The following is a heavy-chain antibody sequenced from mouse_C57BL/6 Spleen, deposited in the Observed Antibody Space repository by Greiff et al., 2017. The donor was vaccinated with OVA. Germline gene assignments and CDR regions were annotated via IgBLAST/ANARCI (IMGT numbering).Heavy chain of an antibody. D-gene: IGHD4-1*01. V-gene: IGHV1-15*01. CDR3: TRRRDPNWDLAMDY. CDR2: IDPETGGT. CDR1: GYTFTDYE. J-gene: IGHJ4*01. Sequence: VQLVESGAELVRPGASVTLSCKASGYTFTDYEMHWVKQTPVHGLEWIGAIDPETGGTAYNQKFKGKAILTADKSSSTAYMELRSLTSEDSAVYYCTRRRDPNWDLAMDYWGQGTSVTVSS.